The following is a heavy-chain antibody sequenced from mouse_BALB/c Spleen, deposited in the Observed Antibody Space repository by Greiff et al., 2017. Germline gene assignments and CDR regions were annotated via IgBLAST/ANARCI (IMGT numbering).Heavy chain of an antibody. CDR1: GYAFSSYW. Sequence: VQLQESGAELVRPGSSVKISCKASGYAFSSYWMNWVKQRPGQGLEWIGQIYPGDGDTNYNGKFKGKATLTADKSSSTAYMQLSSLTSEDSAVYFCARRGITTVFDYWGQGTTLTVSS. CDR3: ARRGITTVFDY. J-gene: IGHJ2*01. CDR2: IYPGDGDT. V-gene: IGHV1-80*01. D-gene: IGHD1-1*01.